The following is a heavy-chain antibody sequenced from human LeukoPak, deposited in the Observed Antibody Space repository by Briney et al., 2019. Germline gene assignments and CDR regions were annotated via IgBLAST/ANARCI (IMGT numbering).Heavy chain of an antibody. V-gene: IGHV3-30*03. CDR3: AREEVVVVVAVYYYYGMDV. CDR1: GFTFSSYG. CDR2: ISNDGSNK. J-gene: IGHJ6*02. D-gene: IGHD2-15*01. Sequence: GGSLRLSCAASGFTFSSYGMHWVRQAPGKGLEWVAVISNDGSNKYYADSVKGRFTISRDNAKNSLYLQMNSLRDEDTAVYYCAREEVVVVVAVYYYYGMDVWGQGTTVTVSS.